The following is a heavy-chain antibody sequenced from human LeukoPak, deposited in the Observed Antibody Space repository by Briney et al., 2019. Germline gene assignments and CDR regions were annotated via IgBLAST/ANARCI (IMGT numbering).Heavy chain of an antibody. D-gene: IGHD2-15*01. CDR1: GYSFISYW. Sequence: GESLKISCKGSGYSFISYWIGWVRQMPGKGLEWMGIIYPGDSDPRYSPSFQGQVTISADKSISTAYLQWSSLKASDTAMYYCARRLRYCSGGSCYSQAFDIWGQGTMVTVSS. J-gene: IGHJ3*02. CDR2: IYPGDSDP. CDR3: ARRLRYCSGGSCYSQAFDI. V-gene: IGHV5-51*01.